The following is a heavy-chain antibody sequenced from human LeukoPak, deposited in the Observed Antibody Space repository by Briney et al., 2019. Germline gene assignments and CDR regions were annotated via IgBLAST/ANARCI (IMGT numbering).Heavy chain of an antibody. J-gene: IGHJ4*02. Sequence: ASVKVSCKASGYTFTSCDINWVRQAPGQGLEWMGWMNPNSGNTVYGQSFQGRITMTRDISIGTAYMELSNLTSEDTAIYYCTRGSSGRRDNWGQGTLVTVSA. CDR2: MNPNSGNT. CDR3: TRGSSGRRDN. D-gene: IGHD6-19*01. V-gene: IGHV1-8*01. CDR1: GYTFTSCD.